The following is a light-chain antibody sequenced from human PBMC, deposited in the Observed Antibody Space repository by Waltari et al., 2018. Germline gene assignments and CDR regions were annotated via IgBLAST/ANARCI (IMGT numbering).Light chain of an antibody. V-gene: IGKV1-39*01. Sequence: DIQMTQSPASLSASVGDRVTITCRASQNIIRYLNWYQQRTGTAPKLLIYASSNLQSGVPSRFSGSGSGTEFTLTISSLQPEDFATYYCQQSYSTPPRTFGQGTKVEMK. CDR3: QQSYSTPPRT. J-gene: IGKJ1*01. CDR1: QNIIRY. CDR2: ASS.